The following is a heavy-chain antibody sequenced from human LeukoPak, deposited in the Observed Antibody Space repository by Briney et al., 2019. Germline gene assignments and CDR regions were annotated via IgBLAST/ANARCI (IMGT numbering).Heavy chain of an antibody. J-gene: IGHJ3*02. CDR3: ARGGLRYFDWLQNDAFDI. CDR1: GFTFSSYE. Sequence: PGGSLRLSCAASGFTFSSYEMNWVRQAPGKGLEWVSSISSSSSYIYYADSVKGRFTISRDNAKNSLYLQMNSLRAEDTAVYYCARGGLRYFDWLQNDAFDIWGQGTMVTVSS. CDR2: ISSSSSYI. D-gene: IGHD3-9*01. V-gene: IGHV3-21*01.